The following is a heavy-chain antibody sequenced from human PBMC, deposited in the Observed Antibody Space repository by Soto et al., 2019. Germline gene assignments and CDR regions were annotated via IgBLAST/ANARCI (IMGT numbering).Heavy chain of an antibody. J-gene: IGHJ4*02. V-gene: IGHV3-23*01. CDR3: AKDRLGRVISAFDC. D-gene: IGHD3-16*02. CDR2: ISGSDGST. Sequence: EVQLLESGGGLVQPGGSLRLSCAASGFTFSSFGMSWVRQAPGKGLEWVSSISGSDGSTYFADSVKGRFTISRDNSKNTLYLQMNSLRAEDTAVYYCAKDRLGRVISAFDCCVQGTLVTVSS. CDR1: GFTFSSFG.